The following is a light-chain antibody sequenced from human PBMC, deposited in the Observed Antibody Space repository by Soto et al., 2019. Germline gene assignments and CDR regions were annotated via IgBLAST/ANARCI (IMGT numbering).Light chain of an antibody. CDR3: QQYNSSWT. Sequence: DIQMTQSPSTLSASVGDRVTITCRASQSISSWLAWYQQKPGKAPQLLIYDASSLESGVPSRLSGSGSGTEFTLTIRSLQPDDFATYYCQQYNSSWTFGQGTKVDIK. V-gene: IGKV1-5*01. J-gene: IGKJ1*01. CDR2: DAS. CDR1: QSISSW.